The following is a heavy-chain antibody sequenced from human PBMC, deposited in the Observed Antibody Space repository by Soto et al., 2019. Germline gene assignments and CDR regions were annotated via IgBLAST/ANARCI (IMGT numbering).Heavy chain of an antibody. CDR3: ARPDGATYNFRY. V-gene: IGHV3-23*01. J-gene: IGHJ4*02. CDR2: ISTTGGST. CDR1: GFTFNAYS. D-gene: IGHD1-1*01. Sequence: DVQLLESGGRLVQPGGSLRLSCAASGFTFNAYSLSWVRQAPGKGLEWVSAISTTGGSTYYADYVKGRFTISRDNSQNTLSLQMNSLRAEETAVYYCARPDGATYNFRYWGQGTLVTVSS.